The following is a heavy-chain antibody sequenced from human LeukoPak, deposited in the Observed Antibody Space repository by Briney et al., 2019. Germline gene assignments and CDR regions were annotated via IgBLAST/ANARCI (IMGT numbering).Heavy chain of an antibody. D-gene: IGHD4-17*01. CDR2: IWYDGSNK. V-gene: IGHV3-33*08. CDR1: GFTFSSFA. J-gene: IGHJ5*02. CDR3: ARGSGYGDFDP. Sequence: GGSLRLSCAASGFTFSSFAMLWVRPAPGKGRVWVVVIWYDGSNKYYADSVKGRFTISRDNSKNTLYLQMNSLRAEDTAVYYRARGSGYGDFDPWGQGTLVTVSS.